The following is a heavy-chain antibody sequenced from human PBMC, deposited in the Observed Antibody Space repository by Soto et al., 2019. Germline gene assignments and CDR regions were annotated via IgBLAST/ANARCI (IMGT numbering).Heavy chain of an antibody. J-gene: IGHJ6*02. CDR2: ISGSGGST. CDR1: GFTFSSYA. CDR3: SKRMMDYYDSSGQPTQQINYYYYGMDV. D-gene: IGHD3-22*01. V-gene: IGHV3-23*01. Sequence: PGGSLSLSCAASGFTFSSYAMSWVRQAPGKGLEWVSAISGSGGSTYYADSVKGRFTISRDNSKNTLYLQMNSLRAEDTAVYYCSKRMMDYYDSSGQPTQQINYYYYGMDVWGQGTTVTVPS.